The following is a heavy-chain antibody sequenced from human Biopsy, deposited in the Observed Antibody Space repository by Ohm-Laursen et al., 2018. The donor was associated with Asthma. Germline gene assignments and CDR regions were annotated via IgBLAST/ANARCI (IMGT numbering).Heavy chain of an antibody. V-gene: IGHV1-69*13. Sequence: ASVKVSCKAPGGTFSNFAISWVRQAPGQGLEWLGGIKTVFGTTNYAQKVQGRVTITADESTSTAYMEVTSLRSEDTAIYYCARCQVGYSSGWSLLLKKIYYSGMDVWGQGTAVTVSS. D-gene: IGHD6-19*01. CDR1: GGTFSNFA. CDR2: IKTVFGTT. J-gene: IGHJ6*02. CDR3: ARCQVGYSSGWSLLLKKIYYSGMDV.